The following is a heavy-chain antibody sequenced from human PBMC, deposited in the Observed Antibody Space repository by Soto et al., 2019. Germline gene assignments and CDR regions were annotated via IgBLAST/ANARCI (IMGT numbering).Heavy chain of an antibody. CDR3: ARGLHSGYDFGALRSSCYMHV. CDR2: MNPNSGNT. J-gene: IGHJ6*03. CDR1: GYTFTKYG. V-gene: IGHV1-8*01. Sequence: GASVKASWKASGYTFTKYGINWGRQATGQGIEWMGWMNPNSGNTGYAQKFQGRVTMTRNTSISTAYMELSSLRSEDTAVYYCARGLHSGYDFGALRSSCYMHVWCKGPTVTGSS. D-gene: IGHD5-12*01.